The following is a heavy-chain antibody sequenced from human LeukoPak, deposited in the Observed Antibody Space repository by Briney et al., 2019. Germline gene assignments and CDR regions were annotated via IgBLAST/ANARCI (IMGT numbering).Heavy chain of an antibody. CDR1: GFTFSSYA. J-gene: IGHJ4*02. CDR2: ISYDGSNK. CDR3: AIPGVPTVTLPFDY. Sequence: PGGSLRLSCAASGFTFSSYAMHWVRQAPGKGLEWVAVISYDGSNKYYADSVKGRFTISRDNSKNTLYLQMNSLRAEDTAVYYCAIPGVPTVTLPFDYWGQGTLVTVSS. V-gene: IGHV3-30-3*01. D-gene: IGHD4-17*01.